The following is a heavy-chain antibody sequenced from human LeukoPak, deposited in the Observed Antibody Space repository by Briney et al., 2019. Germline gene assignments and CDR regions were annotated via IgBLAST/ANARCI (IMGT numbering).Heavy chain of an antibody. V-gene: IGHV3-23*01. CDR2: ISGSGGST. Sequence: GGSLRLSCAASGFTFSSYAMSWDRQAPGKGLEWVSAISGSGGSTYYADSVKGRFTISRDNSKNTLYLQMNSLRAEDTAVYYCAKTVRITMVRGVITPPYFDYWGQGTLVTVSS. D-gene: IGHD3-10*01. CDR1: GFTFSSYA. CDR3: AKTVRITMVRGVITPPYFDY. J-gene: IGHJ4*02.